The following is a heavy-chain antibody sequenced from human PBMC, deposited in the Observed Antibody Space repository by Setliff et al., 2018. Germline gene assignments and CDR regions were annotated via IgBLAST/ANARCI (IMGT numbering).Heavy chain of an antibody. CDR1: GGSITSGSYY. D-gene: IGHD1-1*01. Sequence: ASETLSLTCAVSGGSITSGSYYWSWIRQPAGEGLEWIGRVYTNGGSDYNPFLKSRVSISLDTSKNQFSLKLISVTAADTAVYYCARANKKLDYYYYYYMDVWGKGTTVTVSS. CDR3: ARANKKLDYYYYYYMDV. CDR2: VYTNGGS. V-gene: IGHV4-61*02. J-gene: IGHJ6*03.